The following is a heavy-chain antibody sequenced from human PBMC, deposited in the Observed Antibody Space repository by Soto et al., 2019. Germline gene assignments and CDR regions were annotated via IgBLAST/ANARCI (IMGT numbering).Heavy chain of an antibody. CDR3: ARRAVVAVTGSLDNWLDP. CDR2: IYYSGST. V-gene: IGHV4-39*07. Sequence: SETLSLTCTVSGGSISSSSYYWGWIRQPPGKGLEWIGSIYYSGSTYYNPSLKSRVTISVDTSKNQFSLKVSSVTAADTAVYYCARRAVVAVTGSLDNWLDPWGQGILVTVSS. D-gene: IGHD2-21*01. J-gene: IGHJ5*02. CDR1: GGSISSSSYY.